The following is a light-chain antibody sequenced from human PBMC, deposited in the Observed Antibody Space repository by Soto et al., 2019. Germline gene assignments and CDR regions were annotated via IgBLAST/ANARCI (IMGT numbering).Light chain of an antibody. J-gene: IGKJ3*01. V-gene: IGKV3-15*01. CDR2: YAS. CDR3: QHYSNWPPT. CDR1: ESVHRN. Sequence: EMVMTQSPATLSVSPGERVTLSCRASESVHRNLAWYQQKPGQGPTLLIYYASTRATGVPDRFTASGSGTESTLTISSLQSEDFGVYHCQHYSNWPPTFGPGTKVEIK.